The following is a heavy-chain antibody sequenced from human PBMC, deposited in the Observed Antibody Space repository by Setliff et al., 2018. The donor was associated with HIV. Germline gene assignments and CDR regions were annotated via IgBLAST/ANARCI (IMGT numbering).Heavy chain of an antibody. CDR3: ARGRSCSSSSCYLVYYYYYGMDV. CDR2: IIHTGST. CDR1: GGSFSGYY. J-gene: IGHJ6*02. Sequence: PSETLSLTCAVYGGSFSGYYWSWIRQPPGKGLEWIGEIIHTGSTNYNPSLKSRVTISVDTSKNQFSLRLSSVAAAGTAVYYCARGRSCSSSSCYLVYYYYYGMDVWGHGSTVTVSS. D-gene: IGHD2-2*01. V-gene: IGHV4-34*01.